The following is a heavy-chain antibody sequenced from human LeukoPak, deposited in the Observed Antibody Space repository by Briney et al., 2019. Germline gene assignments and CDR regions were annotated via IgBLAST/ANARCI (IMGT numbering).Heavy chain of an antibody. CDR3: ARGGYDFWSGYYGSPGRLWAQKYYFDY. V-gene: IGHV3-11*06. D-gene: IGHD3-3*01. Sequence: GGSLRLSCAASGFTFSDYYMSWIRQAPGKGLEWVSYISSSSSYANYADSVKGRFTISRDNAKNSLYLQVNSLRAEDTAVYYCARGGYDFWSGYYGSPGRLWAQKYYFDYWGQGTLVTVSS. J-gene: IGHJ4*02. CDR1: GFTFSDYY. CDR2: ISSSSSYA.